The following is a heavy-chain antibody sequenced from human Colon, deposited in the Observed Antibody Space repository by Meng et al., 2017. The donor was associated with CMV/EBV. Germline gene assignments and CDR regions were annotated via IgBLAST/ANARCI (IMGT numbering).Heavy chain of an antibody. D-gene: IGHD3-22*01. V-gene: IGHV3-66*02. CDR1: GFSIKTDW. Sequence: GESLKISCTASGFSIKTDWMSWVRQAPGKGLEWVSLIYSGGETFYVDSVKGRFTISRDDSKNTLYLQMNSLRPEDTAVYYCAAPGPSMIVVAYWGQGTLVTVSS. J-gene: IGHJ4*02. CDR3: AAPGPSMIVVAY. CDR2: IYSGGET.